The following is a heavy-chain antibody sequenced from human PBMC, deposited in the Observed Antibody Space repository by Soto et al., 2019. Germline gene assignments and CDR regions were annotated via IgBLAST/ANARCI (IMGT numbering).Heavy chain of an antibody. J-gene: IGHJ5*02. Sequence: PSETLSLTCTVSGVSISSGDYYWSWIRQPPGKGLEWIGYIYYSGSTYYNPSLKSRVTISLDASKNQFSLKLSSVTAADTAVYYCARLPGGDGAPWGQGILVTVSS. CDR1: GVSISSGDYY. CDR3: ARLPGGDGAP. D-gene: IGHD2-21*02. CDR2: IYYSGST. V-gene: IGHV4-30-4*01.